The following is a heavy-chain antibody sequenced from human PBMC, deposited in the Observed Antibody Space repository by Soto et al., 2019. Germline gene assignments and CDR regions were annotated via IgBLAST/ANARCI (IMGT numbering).Heavy chain of an antibody. Sequence: SETLSLTCTVSNGSISNFYWNWIRHPAGKRLEWIGRVYSSGSASYNPSLRGRVTMSVDTSKNQFSLKLNSVTAADTAVYYCARSSHKESWFDPWGQGTLVTVSS. J-gene: IGHJ5*02. CDR3: ARSSHKESWFDP. V-gene: IGHV4-4*07. CDR1: NGSISNFY. D-gene: IGHD6-13*01. CDR2: VYSSGSA.